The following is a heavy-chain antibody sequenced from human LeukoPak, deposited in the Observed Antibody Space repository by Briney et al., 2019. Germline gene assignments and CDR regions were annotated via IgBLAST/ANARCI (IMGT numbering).Heavy chain of an antibody. V-gene: IGHV4-39*07. CDR2: LYYSGST. J-gene: IGHJ4*02. CDR3: ARDVWMVVAAKGGDY. CDR1: GGSISSSSYY. D-gene: IGHD2-15*01. Sequence: SGTLSLTCTVSGGSISSSSYYWGWIRQPPGKGLEWIGSLYYSGSTYYNPSLKSRVTISVDTSKNQFSLKLSSVTAADTAVYYCARDVWMVVAAKGGDYWGQGTLVTVSS.